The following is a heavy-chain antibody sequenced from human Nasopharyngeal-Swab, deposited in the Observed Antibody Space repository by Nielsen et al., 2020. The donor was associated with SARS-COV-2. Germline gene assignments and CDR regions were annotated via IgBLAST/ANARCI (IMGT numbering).Heavy chain of an antibody. CDR3: AKPATTGTSYFDY. D-gene: IGHD1-1*01. CDR1: GFTFSSYA. CDR2: ISGSGGST. J-gene: IGHJ4*02. V-gene: IGHV3-23*01. Sequence: GVLKISCAASGFTFSSYAMSWVRQAPGKGLEWVSAISGSGGSTYYADSVKGRFTISRDNSKNTLYLQMNSLRAEDTAVYYCAKPATTGTSYFDYWGQGTLVTVSS.